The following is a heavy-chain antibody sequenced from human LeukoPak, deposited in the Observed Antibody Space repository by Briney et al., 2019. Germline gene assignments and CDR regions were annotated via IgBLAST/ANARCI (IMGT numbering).Heavy chain of an antibody. V-gene: IGHV4-30-2*01. CDR2: IYHSGST. D-gene: IGHD3-22*01. Sequence: SQTLSLTCAVSGGSISSGGYSWSWIRQPPGKGLEWIGYIYHSGSTHYNPSLKSRVTISVDRSKNQLSLKLSSVTAADTALYYCARAGYYDSSGYFSFYFDYWGQGALVTVSS. J-gene: IGHJ4*02. CDR3: ARAGYYDSSGYFSFYFDY. CDR1: GGSISSGGYS.